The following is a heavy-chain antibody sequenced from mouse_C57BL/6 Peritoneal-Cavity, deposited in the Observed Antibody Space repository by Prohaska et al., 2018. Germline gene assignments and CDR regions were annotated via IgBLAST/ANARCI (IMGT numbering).Heavy chain of an antibody. CDR2: INPNYVTT. Sequence: EFRLQPSAPWLLQPGASVPISYYASVYSFTYYLMHWLKHTTGKSLACIGVINPNYVTTSYNQKFKGKATLTVDQSASTAYMQLNSLTSEDSAVYYCARDYGSSYGYFDVWGTGTTVTVSS. D-gene: IGHD1-1*01. CDR1: VYSFTYYL. J-gene: IGHJ1*03. CDR3: ARDYGSSYGYFDV. V-gene: IGHV1-39*01.